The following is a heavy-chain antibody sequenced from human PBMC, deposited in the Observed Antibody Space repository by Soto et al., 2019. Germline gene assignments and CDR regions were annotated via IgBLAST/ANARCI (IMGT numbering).Heavy chain of an antibody. J-gene: IGHJ4*02. D-gene: IGHD1-26*01. V-gene: IGHV1-69*12. CDR1: GGTFSSYA. CDR2: IIPIFGTA. Sequence: QVQLVQSGAEVKKPGSSLNVSCKASGGTFSSYAISWVRQAPGQGLEWMGGIIPIFGTADYAQKFQGRVTIAADESTSTAYMELSSLRSEDTAVYYCAGLGPGVYRSFDYWGQGTLVTVSS. CDR3: AGLGPGVYRSFDY.